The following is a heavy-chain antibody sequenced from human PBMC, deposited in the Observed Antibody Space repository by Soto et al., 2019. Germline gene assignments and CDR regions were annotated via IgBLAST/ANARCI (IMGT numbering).Heavy chain of an antibody. J-gene: IGHJ3*02. CDR3: TRVGRGYCTSGSCYLDAFDI. Sequence: GGSLRLSCTASGFTFGDYAMTWFRQAPGKGLEWVGFIRSKAYGGTTEYAASVKGRFTISRDDSKSIAYLQMNSLKTEDTAVYYCTRVGRGYCTSGSCYLDAFDIWGQGTMVTVSS. CDR2: IRSKAYGGTT. CDR1: GFTFGDYA. V-gene: IGHV3-49*03. D-gene: IGHD2-15*01.